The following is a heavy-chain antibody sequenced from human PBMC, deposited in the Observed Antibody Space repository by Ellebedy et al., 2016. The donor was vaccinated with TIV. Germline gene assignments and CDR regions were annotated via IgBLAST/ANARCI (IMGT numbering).Heavy chain of an antibody. V-gene: IGHV3-64D*06. CDR1: GFTFSTYA. CDR3: LKGVSGSYLNAFDL. CDR2: ISNNGANT. D-gene: IGHD3-10*01. Sequence: GESLKISCSASGFTFSTYAMHWVRQAPGEGLQYVSGISNNGANTCYADSVKGRFTISRDNSKNTLYLQMSSLRAEDTAVYYCLKGVSGSYLNAFDLWGQGTVVMVSS. J-gene: IGHJ3*01.